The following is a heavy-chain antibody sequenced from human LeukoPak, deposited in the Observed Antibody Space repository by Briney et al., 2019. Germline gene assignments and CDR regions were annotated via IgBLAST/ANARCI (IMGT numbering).Heavy chain of an antibody. CDR3: ARDYGSGSYFGYYYYGMDV. J-gene: IGHJ6*02. Sequence: PGRSLRLSCAASGFTFSSYAMHWVRQAPGKGLEWVAVISYDGSNKYHADSVKGRFTISRDNSKNTLYLQMNSLRAEDTAVYYCARDYGSGSYFGYYYYGMDVWGQGTTVTVSS. D-gene: IGHD3-10*01. CDR2: ISYDGSNK. V-gene: IGHV3-30-3*01. CDR1: GFTFSSYA.